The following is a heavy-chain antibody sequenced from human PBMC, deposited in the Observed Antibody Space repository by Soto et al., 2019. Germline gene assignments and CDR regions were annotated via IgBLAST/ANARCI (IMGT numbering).Heavy chain of an antibody. Sequence: GPGPAHPSATLSITCTVPGDSISSRSYYWGWIRQPPGKEREWIGMISYSGSTCKNPSVTSRVSMSVDTSKSQSPRKPGSVTAPDAALFFCARQRGSVVTQGFFGSGGQGSLVTVSS. V-gene: IGHV4-39*01. CDR2: ISYSGST. D-gene: IGHD3-10*01. J-gene: IGHJ4*02. CDR3: ARQRGSVVTQGFFGS. CDR1: GDSISSRSYY.